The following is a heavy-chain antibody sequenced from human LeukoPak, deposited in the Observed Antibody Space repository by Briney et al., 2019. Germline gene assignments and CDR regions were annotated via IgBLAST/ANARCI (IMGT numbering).Heavy chain of an antibody. J-gene: IGHJ4*02. CDR1: GGSISSDGYY. CDR3: ARDLVMDY. Sequence: SETLSLTCTVSGGSISSDGYYWSWIRQHPGQGLEWLGYIYYGGSTYYNPSLKSRVTISVDTSKNQFSLKLSSVTAADTAVYYCARDLVMDYWGQGTLVTVSS. V-gene: IGHV4-31*03. D-gene: IGHD2-8*02. CDR2: IYYGGST.